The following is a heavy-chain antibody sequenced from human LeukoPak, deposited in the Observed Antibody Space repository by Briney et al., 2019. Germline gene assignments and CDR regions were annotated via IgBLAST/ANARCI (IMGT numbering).Heavy chain of an antibody. J-gene: IGHJ5*02. CDR2: IYYSGST. V-gene: IGHV4-30-4*08. CDR3: ARGSLEWQDFDP. CDR1: GGSISSGDYY. D-gene: IGHD3-3*01. Sequence: SQTLSLTCTVSGGSISSGDYYWSWIRQPPGKGLEWIGYIYYSGSTYYNPSLKSRVTISVDTSKSQFSLKLSSVTAADTAVYYCARGSLEWQDFDPWGQGTLVTVSS.